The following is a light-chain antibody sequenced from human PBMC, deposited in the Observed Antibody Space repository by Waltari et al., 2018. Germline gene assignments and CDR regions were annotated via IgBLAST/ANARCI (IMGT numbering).Light chain of an antibody. CDR1: QGISHF. CDR3: QLLNSSQWT. J-gene: IGKJ1*01. Sequence: IQLTQSPSSLSASVGDRVTITCRASQGISHFLAWYQQKPGKAPNLLIYAASTLQSGVPSRFSGSGSGTDFTLTISSLQPEDFATYYCQLLNSSQWTFGQGTKVEIK. V-gene: IGKV1-9*01. CDR2: AAS.